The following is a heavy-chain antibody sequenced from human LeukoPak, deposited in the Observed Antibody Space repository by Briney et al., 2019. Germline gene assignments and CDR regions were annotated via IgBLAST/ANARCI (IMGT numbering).Heavy chain of an antibody. V-gene: IGHV4-59*01. Sequence: SETLSLTCTVSGGSISSYYWSWLRQPPGKGLEGIGYIYYSGCTNYNPSLTDRVTISVDTSNNQFSLELSSATAADTAAYYCARAGYSYGLHFDYWGQRTLVTVSS. D-gene: IGHD5-18*01. J-gene: IGHJ4*02. CDR3: ARAGYSYGLHFDY. CDR2: IYYSGCT. CDR1: GGSISSYY.